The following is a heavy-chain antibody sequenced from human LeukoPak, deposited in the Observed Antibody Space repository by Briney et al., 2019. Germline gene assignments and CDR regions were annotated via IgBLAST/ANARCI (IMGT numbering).Heavy chain of an antibody. CDR1: GGTFSRYA. J-gene: IGHJ4*02. D-gene: IGHD7-27*01. CDR3: ARNPPRTGDFNS. CDR2: IIPIFGTA. V-gene: IGHV1-69*01. Sequence: SVKVSCKASGGTFSRYAIGWVRQAPGQGLEWMGGIIPIFGTANYAQKFQGRVTITADESTSTAYMELRGLTSEDTAVYYCARNPPRTGDFNSWGQGALVTVSS.